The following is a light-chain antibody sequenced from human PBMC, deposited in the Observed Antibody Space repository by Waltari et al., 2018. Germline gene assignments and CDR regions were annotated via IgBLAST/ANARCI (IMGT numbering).Light chain of an antibody. CDR1: QDMSNY. CDR3: QQYDNLPLT. J-gene: IGKJ4*01. CDR2: DAS. Sequence: DIQMTQSPSSLSASVVDRVTITCPASQDMSNYLNWYQQKPGKAPKLLIYDASNLETGVPSRFSGSVSGTDFTFTISSLQPEDIATYYCQQYDNLPLTFGGGTKVEIK. V-gene: IGKV1-33*01.